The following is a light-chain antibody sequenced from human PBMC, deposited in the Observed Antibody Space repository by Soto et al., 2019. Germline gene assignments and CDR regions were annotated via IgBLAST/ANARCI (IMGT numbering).Light chain of an antibody. V-gene: IGLV2-14*01. CDR1: NSDVGGYNY. J-gene: IGLJ2*01. CDR2: EVN. CDR3: SSYTGSSTPVV. Sequence: QSALTQPASVSGSPGQSITLSCTGTNSDVGGYNYVSWYQHHPGKAPKFMIYEVNHRPSGVSNRFSGSKSGNTASLTISGLQAEDEADYYCSSYTGSSTPVVFGGGTKLTVL.